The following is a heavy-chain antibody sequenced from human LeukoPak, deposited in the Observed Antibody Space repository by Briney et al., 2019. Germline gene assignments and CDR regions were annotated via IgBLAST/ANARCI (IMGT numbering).Heavy chain of an antibody. Sequence: PGGSLRLSCAASGFTVSSNYMSWVRQAPGKGLEWVSVIYSGGSTYYADSVEGRFTISRDNSKNTLYLQMNSLRAEDTAVYYCASGVYYDSSDYHGDYWGQGTLVTVSS. CDR1: GFTVSSNY. CDR2: IYSGGST. D-gene: IGHD3-22*01. J-gene: IGHJ4*02. CDR3: ASGVYYDSSDYHGDY. V-gene: IGHV3-53*01.